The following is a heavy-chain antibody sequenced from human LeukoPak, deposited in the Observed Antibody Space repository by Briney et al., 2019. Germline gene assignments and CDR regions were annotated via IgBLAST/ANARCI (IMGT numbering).Heavy chain of an antibody. J-gene: IGHJ4*02. Sequence: ASVKVSCKASGYTFTGYYMHWVRQAPGQGLEWTGWINPNSGGTNYAQKFQGRVTMTRDTSISTAYMELSRLRSDDTAVYYCARDESIYDILTGYRIWGQGTLVTVSS. CDR3: ARDESIYDILTGYRI. D-gene: IGHD3-9*01. CDR1: GYTFTGYY. CDR2: INPNSGGT. V-gene: IGHV1-2*02.